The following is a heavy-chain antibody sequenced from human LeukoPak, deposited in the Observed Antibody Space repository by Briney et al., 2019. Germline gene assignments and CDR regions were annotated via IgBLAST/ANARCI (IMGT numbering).Heavy chain of an antibody. CDR2: INGEGGT. Sequence: GESLRLSCAASGFTFSNYWMQWVRQAPGKGLVWVSRINGEGGTSYADSVKGRFTISRDNAKNTVHLQMNSLRAEDTAVYYCARDLVYGSGSCGHWGQGTLVTVSS. V-gene: IGHV3-74*01. CDR3: ARDLVYGSGSCGH. J-gene: IGHJ4*02. CDR1: GFTFSNYW. D-gene: IGHD3-10*01.